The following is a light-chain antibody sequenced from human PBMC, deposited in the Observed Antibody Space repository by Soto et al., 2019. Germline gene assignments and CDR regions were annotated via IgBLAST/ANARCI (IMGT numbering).Light chain of an antibody. CDR2: KAS. J-gene: IGKJ1*01. CDR3: QQYNNWPRP. V-gene: IGKV1-5*03. Sequence: DIQMTHSPSTLSGSVGDIVTITCRASQTISSWLAWYQQKPGKAPRLLIYKASTLKSGVPSRFSGSGSGTDFTLTISSLQFEDFAVYYCQQYNNWPRPFGQGTKVDIK. CDR1: QTISSW.